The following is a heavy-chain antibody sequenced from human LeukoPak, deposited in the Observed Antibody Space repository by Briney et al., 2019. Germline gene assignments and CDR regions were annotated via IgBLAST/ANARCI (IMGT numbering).Heavy chain of an antibody. CDR3: ARGRFSKSSNCFDP. CDR2: IRKITTTT. CDR1: GFTISDYS. D-gene: IGHD3-16*01. V-gene: IGHV3-48*01. Sequence: PGGSLRLSCAASGFTISDYSMNWVRQAPGKGLEWISYIRKITTTTYYADSVRGRFASSRDNAKNSLYLQMNSLRAEDTAVYYCARGRFSKSSNCFDPWGQGTLVTVSS. J-gene: IGHJ5*02.